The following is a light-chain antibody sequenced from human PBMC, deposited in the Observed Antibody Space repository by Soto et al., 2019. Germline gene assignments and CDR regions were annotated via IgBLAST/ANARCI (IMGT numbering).Light chain of an antibody. V-gene: IGKV3-20*01. CDR1: QSVSSSY. CDR2: GAS. Sequence: ERVLTMSTDRMCVSQGERVTLSCRASQSVSSSYLAWYQQKPGQAPRLLVYGASSRATGIPDRFSGSGSGTDFTLTISRLEPDDFAVYYCQQSGSARTFGQGTKVDIK. J-gene: IGKJ1*01. CDR3: QQSGSART.